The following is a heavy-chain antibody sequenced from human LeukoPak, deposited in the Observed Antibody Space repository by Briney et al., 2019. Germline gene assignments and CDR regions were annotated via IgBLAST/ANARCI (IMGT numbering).Heavy chain of an antibody. D-gene: IGHD1-26*01. CDR1: GYTFTSYG. CDR2: ISAYNGNT. V-gene: IGHV1-18*01. Sequence: GASVKVSCKASGYTFTSYGISWVRQAPGQGLEWMGWISAYNGNTNYAQKLQGRVTMTTDTSTSTVYMELSSLRSEDTAVYYCAREIKWEQPDYWGQGTLVTVSS. CDR3: AREIKWEQPDY. J-gene: IGHJ4*02.